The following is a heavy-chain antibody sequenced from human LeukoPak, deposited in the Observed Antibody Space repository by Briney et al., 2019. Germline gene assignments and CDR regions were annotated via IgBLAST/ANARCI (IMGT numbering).Heavy chain of an antibody. CDR1: GYTLTELS. V-gene: IGHV1-24*01. Sequence: ASVKVSFKVSGYTLTELSMHWVRQAPGKGLEWMGGFDPEDGETIYAQKFQGRVTMTEDTSTDTAYMELSSLRSEDTAVYYCATDLSWNDYVWGSYRYTGGYWGQGTLVTVSS. D-gene: IGHD3-16*02. J-gene: IGHJ4*02. CDR2: FDPEDGET. CDR3: ATDLSWNDYVWGSYRYTGGY.